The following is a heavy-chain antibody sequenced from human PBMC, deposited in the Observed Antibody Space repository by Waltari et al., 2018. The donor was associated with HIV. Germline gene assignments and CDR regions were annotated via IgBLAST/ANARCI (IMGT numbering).Heavy chain of an antibody. Sequence: QLVESGGGLVQPGGSLRLSCAASTFTFTSYWMHWVRQAPGKGLVCVSRINRYGSSTSYADYVKGRFTISRDNAKNTLYLQMNSLKVEDTAVYYCARAYYDSGSNWFDPWGQGTLVTVSS. CDR3: ARAYYDSGSNWFDP. CDR1: TFTFTSYW. V-gene: IGHV3-74*01. D-gene: IGHD3-10*01. J-gene: IGHJ5*02. CDR2: INRYGSST.